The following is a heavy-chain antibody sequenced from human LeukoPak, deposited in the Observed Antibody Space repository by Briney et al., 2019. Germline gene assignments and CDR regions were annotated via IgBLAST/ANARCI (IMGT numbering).Heavy chain of an antibody. CDR1: GYSISSGYY. CDR3: ARHGYSSSWHRGFDY. V-gene: IGHV4-38-2*02. CDR2: IYHSGST. J-gene: IGHJ4*02. Sequence: PSETLSLTCTVSGYSISSGYYWGWIRQPPGKGLEWIGSIYHSGSTYYNPSLKSRVTISVDTSKNQFSLKLSSVTAADTAVYYCARHGYSSSWHRGFDYWGQGTLVTVSS. D-gene: IGHD6-13*01.